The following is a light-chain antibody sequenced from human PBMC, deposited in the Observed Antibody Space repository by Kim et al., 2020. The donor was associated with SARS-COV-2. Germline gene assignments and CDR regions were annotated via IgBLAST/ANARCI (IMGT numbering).Light chain of an antibody. CDR1: QGIITR. V-gene: IGKV1-12*01. CDR2: TAS. J-gene: IGKJ4*01. CDR3: QQADSFPIT. Sequence: ASVGDRITITMRASQGIITRLAWYQQKPGKAPNLLIYTASSLQSGVPSRFSGSGSGTDFTLTISSLQPEDFATYYCQQADSFPITFGGGTKVDIK.